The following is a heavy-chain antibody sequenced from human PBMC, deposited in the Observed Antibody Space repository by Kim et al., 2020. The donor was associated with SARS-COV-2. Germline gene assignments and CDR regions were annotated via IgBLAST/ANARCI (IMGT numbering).Heavy chain of an antibody. Sequence: GGSLRLSCAASGFTFSSYSMNWVRQAPGKGLEWVSSISSSSSYIYYADSVKGRFTISRDNAKNSLYLQMNSLRAEDTAVYYCARDPPGVTRYYYGMDVWGQGTTVTVSS. J-gene: IGHJ6*02. V-gene: IGHV3-21*01. CDR3: ARDPPGVTRYYYGMDV. CDR1: GFTFSSYS. D-gene: IGHD4-17*01. CDR2: ISSSSSYI.